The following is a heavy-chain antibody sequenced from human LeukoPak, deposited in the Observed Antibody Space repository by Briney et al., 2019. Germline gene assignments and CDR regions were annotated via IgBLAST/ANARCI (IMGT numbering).Heavy chain of an antibody. D-gene: IGHD2-15*01. V-gene: IGHV4-59*08. J-gene: IGHJ4*02. CDR1: GGSITTYY. Sequence: SETLSLTCTVSGGSITTYYWSWIRQPPGKGLEWIGYIHYSGKTNCNPSLKSRVTISADTSKNQFSLKLTSVTAADTAVYYCERYYCPGGSCSHLDYWGQGTLVTVSS. CDR3: ERYYCPGGSCSHLDY. CDR2: IHYSGKT.